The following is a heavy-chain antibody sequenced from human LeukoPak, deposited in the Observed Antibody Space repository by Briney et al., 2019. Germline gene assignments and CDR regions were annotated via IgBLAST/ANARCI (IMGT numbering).Heavy chain of an antibody. D-gene: IGHD5-24*01. CDR1: GYTFTSYA. CDR2: IIPILGIA. Sequence: SVKVSCKASGYTFTSYAMHWVRQAPGQRLEWMGRIIPILGIANYAQKFQGRVTITADKSTSTAYMELSSLRSEDTAVYYCARDRLEMATILYGMDVWGQGTTVTVSS. CDR3: ARDRLEMATILYGMDV. V-gene: IGHV1-69*04. J-gene: IGHJ6*02.